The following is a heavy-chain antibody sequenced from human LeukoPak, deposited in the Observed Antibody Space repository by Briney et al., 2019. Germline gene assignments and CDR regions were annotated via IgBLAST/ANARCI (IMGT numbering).Heavy chain of an antibody. V-gene: IGHV3-23*01. J-gene: IGHJ4*02. Sequence: GGSLRLSCAASGFTFSSYAMSWVRQAPGKGLEWVLAISGSGGSTYYVDSVKGRFTISRDNSKNTLYLQMNSLRVEDTAVYYCAKATDGSGSSFLDWGQGTLVTVSS. CDR3: AKATDGSGSSFLD. D-gene: IGHD3-10*01. CDR2: ISGSGGST. CDR1: GFTFSSYA.